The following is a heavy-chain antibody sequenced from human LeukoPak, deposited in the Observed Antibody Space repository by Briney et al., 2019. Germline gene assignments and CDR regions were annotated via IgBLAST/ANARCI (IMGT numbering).Heavy chain of an antibody. CDR2: ISWNSGSI. CDR1: GFTFDDYA. CDR3: AKGRDKYQLLSKNWFDP. J-gene: IGHJ5*02. D-gene: IGHD2-2*01. V-gene: IGHV3-9*01. Sequence: GRSLRLSCAASGFTFDDYAMHWVRHAPGKGLESVSGISWNSGSIGYADSVKGRFTISRDNAKNSLYLQMNSLRAEDTALYYCAKGRDKYQLLSKNWFDPWGQGTLVTVSS.